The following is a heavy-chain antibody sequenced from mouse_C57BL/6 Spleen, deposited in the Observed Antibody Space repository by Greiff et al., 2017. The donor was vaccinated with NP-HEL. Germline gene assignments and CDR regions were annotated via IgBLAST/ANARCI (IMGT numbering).Heavy chain of an antibody. CDR2: IHPNSGST. CDR3: ARSEGVTTQAWFAY. V-gene: IGHV1-64*01. CDR1: GYTFTSYW. J-gene: IGHJ3*01. D-gene: IGHD2-2*01. Sequence: QVQLKQPGAELVKPGASVKLSCKASGYTFTSYWMHWVKQRPGQGLEWIGMIHPNSGSTNYNEKFKSKATLTVDKSSSTAYMQLSSLTSEDSAVYYCARSEGVTTQAWFAYWGQGTLVTVSA.